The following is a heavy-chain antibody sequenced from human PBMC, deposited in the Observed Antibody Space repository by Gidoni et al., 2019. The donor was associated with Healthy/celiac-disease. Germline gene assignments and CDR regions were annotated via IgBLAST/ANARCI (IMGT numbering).Heavy chain of an antibody. J-gene: IGHJ5*02. CDR3: ARVIVVVPAAINNWFDP. V-gene: IGHV4-34*01. Sequence: QVQLQQWGAGLLKPSETLSLTCAVYGGSFSGYYWSWIRQPPGKGLEWIGEINHSGSTNYNPSLQSRVTISVDTSKNQFSLKLSSVTAADTAVYYCARVIVVVPAAINNWFDPWGQGTLVTVSS. CDR2: INHSGST. D-gene: IGHD2-2*01. CDR1: GGSFSGYY.